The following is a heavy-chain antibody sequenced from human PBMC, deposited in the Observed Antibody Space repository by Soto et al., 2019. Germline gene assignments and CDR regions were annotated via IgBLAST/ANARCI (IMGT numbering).Heavy chain of an antibody. CDR2: VYHSAST. CDR3: AFPATNDFEY. Sequence: QVHLQESGPGLVKPSGTLSLTCAVSGDPINTNNLWSWVRQPPGKGLEWIWEVYHSASTNYNQSHKSRVAISIVQSKNQFSLTVTAVTAADTAVYYCAFPATNDFEYWGQGILVTVSS. CDR1: GDPINTNNL. D-gene: IGHD4-4*01. J-gene: IGHJ4*02. V-gene: IGHV4-4*02.